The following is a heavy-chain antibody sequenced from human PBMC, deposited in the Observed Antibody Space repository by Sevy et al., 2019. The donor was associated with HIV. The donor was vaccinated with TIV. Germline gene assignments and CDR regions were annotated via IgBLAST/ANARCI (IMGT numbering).Heavy chain of an antibody. CDR2: ISYDGSNK. CDR1: GFTFSSYG. D-gene: IGHD5-12*01. V-gene: IGHV3-30*18. J-gene: IGHJ3*02. Sequence: WGSLRLSCAASGFTFSSYGMHWVRQAPGKGLEWVAVISYDGSNKYYGDSVKGRFTISRDNSKNTLYLQMNSLRAEDTAVYYCAKWSMGGARWLQLGAFDIWGQGTMVTVSS. CDR3: AKWSMGGARWLQLGAFDI.